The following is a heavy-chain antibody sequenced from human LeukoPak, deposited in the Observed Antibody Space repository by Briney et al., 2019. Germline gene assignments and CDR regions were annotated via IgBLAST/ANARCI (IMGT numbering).Heavy chain of an antibody. J-gene: IGHJ2*01. V-gene: IGHV1-8*01. D-gene: IGHD5-12*01. Sequence: ASVKVSCKASGYTFTSCDINWVRQATGQGLEWMGWMNPNSGNTGYAQKFQGRVTMTRNTSISTAYMELSSLRSEDTAVYYCAREAATIRRIYWYFDLWGRGTLVTVSS. CDR1: GYTFTSCD. CDR3: AREAATIRRIYWYFDL. CDR2: MNPNSGNT.